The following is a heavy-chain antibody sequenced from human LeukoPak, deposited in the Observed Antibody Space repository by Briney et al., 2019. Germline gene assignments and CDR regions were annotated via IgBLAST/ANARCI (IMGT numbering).Heavy chain of an antibody. J-gene: IGHJ4*02. V-gene: IGHV5-51*01. CDR1: GNNFTNYW. CDR3: ARSYNWNYDYFDY. CDR2: IYPVDSDT. Sequence: GESLKISCMGSGNNFTNYWVGWVRQMSGKGLEWMGIIYPVDSDTSYSPSFQGHVTISADKSISTAYLQWSSLKASDTAIYYCARSYNWNYDYFDYWGQGTLVTVSS. D-gene: IGHD1-7*01.